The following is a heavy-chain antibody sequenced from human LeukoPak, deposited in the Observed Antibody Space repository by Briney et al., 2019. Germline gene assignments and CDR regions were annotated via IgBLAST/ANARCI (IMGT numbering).Heavy chain of an antibody. CDR1: GFSLSASGVG. J-gene: IGHJ3*02. Sequence: SGPTLVKPTQTLTLTWTFSGFSLSASGVGVGWIRQPPGKALVWLALIYWDDDKRYSPSLKSRLTITKDTSKNQVVLTMTNMDPVDRATYYCAHSRLIEDAFDIWGQATMVTVSS. CDR3: AHSRLIEDAFDI. D-gene: IGHD2/OR15-2a*01. CDR2: IYWDDDK. V-gene: IGHV2-5*02.